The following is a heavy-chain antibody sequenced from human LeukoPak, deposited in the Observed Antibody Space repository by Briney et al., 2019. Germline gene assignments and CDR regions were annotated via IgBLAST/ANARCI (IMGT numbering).Heavy chain of an antibody. V-gene: IGHV3-7*01. CDR1: GFTFSNYA. J-gene: IGHJ3*02. D-gene: IGHD3-10*01. CDR3: AREVPYYYGSGSPDAFDI. Sequence: GGSLRLSCATSGFTFSNYAMSWVRQAPGKGLEWVANIKQDGSEKYYVDSVKGRFTISRDNAKNSLYLQMNSLRAEDTAVYYCAREVPYYYGSGSPDAFDIWGQGTMVTVSS. CDR2: IKQDGSEK.